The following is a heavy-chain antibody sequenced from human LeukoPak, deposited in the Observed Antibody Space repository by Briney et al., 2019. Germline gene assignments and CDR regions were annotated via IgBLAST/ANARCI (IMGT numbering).Heavy chain of an antibody. D-gene: IGHD3-16*01. J-gene: IGHJ4*02. V-gene: IGHV3-53*05. Sequence: GGSLRLSCVAPGCAVGSNYMSWVRQAPGKGLEWVSLIYSGGAIRYADSVKGRFTISRDNSKNTLYLQMNSLRADDTAMYYCARDRESRGGRFDYWGQGTLVTVSS. CDR1: GCAVGSNY. CDR2: IYSGGAI. CDR3: ARDRESRGGRFDY.